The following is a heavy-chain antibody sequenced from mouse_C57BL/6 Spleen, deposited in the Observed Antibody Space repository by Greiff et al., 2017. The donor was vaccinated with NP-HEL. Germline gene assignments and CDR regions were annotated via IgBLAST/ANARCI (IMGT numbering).Heavy chain of an antibody. J-gene: IGHJ4*01. D-gene: IGHD4-1*01. CDR3: ARFRLGRGYYYAMDD. CDR2: IRNKANGYTT. CDR1: GFTFTDYY. V-gene: IGHV7-3*01. Sequence: EVKLEESGGGLVQPGGSLSLSCAASGFTFTDYYMSWVRQPPGKALEWLGFIRNKANGYTTEYSASVKGRFTISRDNSQSILYLQMNALRAEDSATYYCARFRLGRGYYYAMDDWGQGTSVTVSS.